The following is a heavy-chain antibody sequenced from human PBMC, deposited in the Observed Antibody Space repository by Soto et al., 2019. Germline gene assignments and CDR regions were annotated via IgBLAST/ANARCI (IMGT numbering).Heavy chain of an antibody. D-gene: IGHD1-1*01. CDR3: AKVSTTHTFGPLDP. V-gene: IGHV3-9*01. CDR2: ISWNSGSI. CDR1: GFTFDDYG. Sequence: EVQLVESGGGLVQPGRSVRLSCAASGFTFDDYGMHWVRQAPGKGLEWVSGISWNSGSIGYADSVKGRFIISRDNAKNFLYLQMNNLRPEDTAFYFCAKVSTTHTFGPLDPWGQGTLVTVSS. J-gene: IGHJ5*02.